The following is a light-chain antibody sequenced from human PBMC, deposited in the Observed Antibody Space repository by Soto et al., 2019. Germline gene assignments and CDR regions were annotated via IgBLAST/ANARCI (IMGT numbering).Light chain of an antibody. Sequence: EIVMTQSPATRSLSPGESATLSCRASQSVSNKLAWYQQKPGQAPRLLISGASTRATGIPDRFSGSVSGTEFTLTISSLQSEDFAVYYGQQYKDWPTITFGQGTRLEIK. V-gene: IGKV3-15*01. CDR1: QSVSNK. CDR2: GAS. J-gene: IGKJ5*01. CDR3: QQYKDWPTIT.